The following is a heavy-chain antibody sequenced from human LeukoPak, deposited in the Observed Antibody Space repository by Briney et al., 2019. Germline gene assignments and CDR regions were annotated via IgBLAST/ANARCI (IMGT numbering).Heavy chain of an antibody. CDR2: IRNDGTNK. D-gene: IGHD3-3*01. CDR1: GFTFSTYA. J-gene: IGHJ6*03. CDR3: AKSWSGYYYYYMDV. V-gene: IGHV3-30*02. Sequence: GGSLRLSCAASGFTFSTYAMHWVRQAPGKGLEWVAVIRNDGTNKNYVDSVKGRFTISRDNSKNTLFLQMDGLRPEDTAIYYCAKSWSGYYYYYMDVWGKGTTVTVSS.